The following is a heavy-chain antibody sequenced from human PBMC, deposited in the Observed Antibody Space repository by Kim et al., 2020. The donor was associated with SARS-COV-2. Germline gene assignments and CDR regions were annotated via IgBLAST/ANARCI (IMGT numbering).Heavy chain of an antibody. CDR2: IIPIFGTA. J-gene: IGHJ6*02. V-gene: IGHV1-69*13. Sequence: SVKVSCKASGGTFSSYAISWVRQAPGQGLEWMGGIIPIFGTANYAQKFQGRVTITADESTSTAYMELSSLRSEDTAVYYCARSDSGYDLVYYYYYGMDVWGQGTTVTVSS. CDR1: GGTFSSYA. D-gene: IGHD5-12*01. CDR3: ARSDSGYDLVYYYYYGMDV.